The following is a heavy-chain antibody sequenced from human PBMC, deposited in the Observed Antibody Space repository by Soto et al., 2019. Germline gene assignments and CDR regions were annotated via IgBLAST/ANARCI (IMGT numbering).Heavy chain of an antibody. CDR2: ISGSGGST. V-gene: IGHV3-23*01. J-gene: IGHJ5*01. CDR3: ARAHEVAWFDS. D-gene: IGHD2-15*01. Sequence: GGSLILSWGSSGFTFSSYSMSWVRQAPGKGLEWVSAISGSGGSTYYADSVRGRFTISRDNDKNSLYLQMNNPRAEDTATYYCARAHEVAWFDSWGLGTLVTVSS. CDR1: GFTFSSYS.